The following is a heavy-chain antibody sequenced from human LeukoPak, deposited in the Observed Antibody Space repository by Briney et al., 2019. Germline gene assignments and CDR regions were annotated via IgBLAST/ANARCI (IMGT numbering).Heavy chain of an antibody. Sequence: GGSLRLSCAASRFTFSTYGMHWVRQAPGKGLEWVAFIRYDGSNKYYADSVKGRFTISRDNSKNTLYLQMNSLRAEDTAAYYCARREWELLYYCYMDVWGKGTTVTVSS. CDR2: IRYDGSNK. CDR1: RFTFSTYG. V-gene: IGHV3-30*02. J-gene: IGHJ6*03. CDR3: ARREWELLYYCYMDV. D-gene: IGHD1-26*01.